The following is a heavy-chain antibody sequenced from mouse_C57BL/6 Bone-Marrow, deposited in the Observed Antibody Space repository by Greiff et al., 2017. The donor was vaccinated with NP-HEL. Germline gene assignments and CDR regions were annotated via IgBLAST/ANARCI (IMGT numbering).Heavy chain of an antibody. CDR1: GYTFTDHF. CDR2: IYPVSGAT. Sequence: VQLQQSGAELASPGASVTLSCKASGYTFTDHFMNWVKKRPGQGLEWIGRIYPVSGATNYNQKFMGKATFSVDRSSSTVYMVWNSLTSDDPAVYYCGRGGKESYAMDYWGQGTSVTVSS. D-gene: IGHD1-1*01. J-gene: IGHJ4*01. V-gene: IGHV1-11*01. CDR3: GRGGKESYAMDY.